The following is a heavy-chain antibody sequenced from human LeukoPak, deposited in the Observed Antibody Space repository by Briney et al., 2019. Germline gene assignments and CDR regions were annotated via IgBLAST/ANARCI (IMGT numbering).Heavy chain of an antibody. CDR1: GFTFSSYA. CDR2: ISGSGDNT. D-gene: IGHD3-22*01. CDR3: AKGSYYDSSGSFYFDY. J-gene: IGHJ4*02. V-gene: IGHV3-23*01. Sequence: GGSLRLSCAASGFTFSSYAMSWVRQAPGKGLEWVSGISGSGDNTYYADSVKGRFTISRDNSKNTLYVQVNSLGTEDTAAYYCAKGSYYDSSGSFYFDYWGQGTLVTVSS.